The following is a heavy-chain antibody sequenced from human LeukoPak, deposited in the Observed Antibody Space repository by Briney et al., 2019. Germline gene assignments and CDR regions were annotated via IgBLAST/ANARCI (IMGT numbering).Heavy chain of an antibody. D-gene: IGHD3-22*01. J-gene: IGHJ4*02. CDR1: GGSISSYY. CDR3: ASASYDSSGYYFPY. Sequence: SETLSLTCTVSGGSISSYYWSWIRQPPGKGLEWIGRIYTSGSTNYNPSLKSRVTISVDTSKNQFSLKLSSVTAADTAVYYCASASYDSSGYYFPYWGQGTLVTVSS. V-gene: IGHV4-4*08. CDR2: IYTSGST.